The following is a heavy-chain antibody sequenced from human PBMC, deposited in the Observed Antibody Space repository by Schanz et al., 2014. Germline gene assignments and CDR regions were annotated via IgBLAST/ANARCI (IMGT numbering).Heavy chain of an antibody. Sequence: VHLVESGGGVVQPGRSLRLSCTGSRFTISRNPIHWVRQAPGKGLERVSSISSSGSSIYYADSVKGRFTISRDNANNSLFLRMNSLRAEDTAVYYCASDYNYFETEAPWGQGTLVTVSS. D-gene: IGHD3-16*01. V-gene: IGHV3-21*06. CDR1: RFTISRNP. CDR2: ISSSGSSI. CDR3: ASDYNYFETEAP. J-gene: IGHJ5*02.